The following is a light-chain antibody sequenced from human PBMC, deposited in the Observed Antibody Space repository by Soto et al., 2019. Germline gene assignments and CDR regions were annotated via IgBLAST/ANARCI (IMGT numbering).Light chain of an antibody. J-gene: IGKJ1*01. CDR2: ATS. Sequence: AIQMTQSPSSLSASLGDRVTITCRAGQGFRCALGLYQQKPGKAPKLLISATSTLQSGVPSRLSDRGSGTNFTLTIISLQTEDCATYYSIQDFIRPLTVGHGTKV. CDR1: QGFRCA. V-gene: IGKV1-6*01. CDR3: IQDFIRPLT.